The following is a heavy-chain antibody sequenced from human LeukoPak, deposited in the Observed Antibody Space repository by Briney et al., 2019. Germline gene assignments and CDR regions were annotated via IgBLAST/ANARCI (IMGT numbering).Heavy chain of an antibody. CDR1: GFTVSSNY. V-gene: IGHV3-66*01. Sequence: GGSLRLSCAASGFTVSSNYMSWVRQAPGKGLEWVSVIYSGGSTYYADSVKGRFTISRDNSKNTLYLEMNSLRAEDTALYYCVKVATLDDWGQGTLVTVSS. CDR3: VKVATLDD. J-gene: IGHJ4*02. CDR2: IYSGGST. D-gene: IGHD2-15*01.